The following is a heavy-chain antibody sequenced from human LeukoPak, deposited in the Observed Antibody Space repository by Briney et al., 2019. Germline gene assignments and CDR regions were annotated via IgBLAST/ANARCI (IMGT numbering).Heavy chain of an antibody. J-gene: IGHJ4*02. CDR2: IYIAGTT. CDR3: ARVGLWFGELLSPRGDY. V-gene: IGHV3-53*01. CDR1: GFTVSSNY. Sequence: HPGGSLRLSCAASGFTVSSNYMSWVRQAPGKGLEWVSVIYIAGTTYYADSVQGRFTISRDNSKNTLYLQMNSLRADDTAVYYCARVGLWFGELLSPRGDYWGQGTLVTVSS. D-gene: IGHD3-10*01.